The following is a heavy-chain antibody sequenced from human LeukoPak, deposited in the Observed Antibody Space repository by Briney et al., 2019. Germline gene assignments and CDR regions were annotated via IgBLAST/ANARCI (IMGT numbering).Heavy chain of an antibody. Sequence: SVKVSCKASGYTFTVNHMYWVRQAPGQGLEWMGWINPNSGDTTSAQKFQGRITMTRDTSISTAYMELTRLTSDDTAVYYCARELGINAFDIWGQGTMVTVSS. V-gene: IGHV1-2*02. D-gene: IGHD7-27*01. CDR2: INPNSGDT. CDR1: GYTFTVNH. J-gene: IGHJ3*02. CDR3: ARELGINAFDI.